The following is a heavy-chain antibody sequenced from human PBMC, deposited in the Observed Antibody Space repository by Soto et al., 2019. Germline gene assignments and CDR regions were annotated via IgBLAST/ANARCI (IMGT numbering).Heavy chain of an antibody. CDR3: AKEPANWNRASSAL. D-gene: IGHD1-1*01. CDR2: ISGSGGST. V-gene: IGHV3-23*01. CDR1: GFTFSSYA. Sequence: GGSLRLSCAASGFTFSSYAMSWVRQAPGKGLEWVSAISGSGGSTYYADSVKGRFTISRANSKNTLYLQMNSLRAEDTAVYYCAKEPANWNRASSALRGRGTPAPVSS. J-gene: IGHJ2*01.